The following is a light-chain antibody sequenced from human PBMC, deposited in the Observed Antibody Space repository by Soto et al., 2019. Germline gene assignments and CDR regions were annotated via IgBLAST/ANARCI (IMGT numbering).Light chain of an antibody. CDR1: KIATQS. J-gene: IGLJ3*02. CDR2: DNT. CDR3: QVWDGSRDQVV. Sequence: SYELTQSPSVSVAPGQTAKINCGAPKIATQSVHWSQQKPGQAPVLVVYDNTDRPSGIPERFSASKSGATAILTITRVEAGDEADYYCQVWDGSRDQVVFGGGTKVTVL. V-gene: IGLV3-21*02.